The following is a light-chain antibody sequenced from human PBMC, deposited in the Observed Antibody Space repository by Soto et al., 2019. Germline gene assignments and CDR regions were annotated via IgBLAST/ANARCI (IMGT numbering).Light chain of an antibody. Sequence: QSALTQPASVSGSPGQSITISCTGTSSDVGTYNYVSWYQHHPGKAPKLIIYEVSNRPSGVSNRFSGSKSGSMASLTISGLQAEDEADYHCSSYTRDTALVFGTGTKLTVL. J-gene: IGLJ1*01. CDR3: SSYTRDTALV. CDR2: EVS. V-gene: IGLV2-14*01. CDR1: SSDVGTYNY.